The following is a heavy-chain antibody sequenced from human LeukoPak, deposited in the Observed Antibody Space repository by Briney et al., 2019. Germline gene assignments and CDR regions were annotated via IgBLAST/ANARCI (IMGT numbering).Heavy chain of an antibody. V-gene: IGHV4-31*03. J-gene: IGHJ4*02. CDR1: GGSISSGGYY. CDR3: AGLEMATRSYDY. D-gene: IGHD5-24*01. Sequence: SQTLSLTCTVSGGSISSGGYYWSWIRQHPGKGLEWIGYIYYSGSTYYNPSLKSRVTISVDTSKNQFSLKLSSVTAADTAVYYCAGLEMATRSYDYWGQGTLVTVSS. CDR2: IYYSGST.